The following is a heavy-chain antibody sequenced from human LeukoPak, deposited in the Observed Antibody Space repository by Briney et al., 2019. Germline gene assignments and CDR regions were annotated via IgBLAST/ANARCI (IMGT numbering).Heavy chain of an antibody. Sequence: SVTVSCKASGGTFSSYAISWVRQAPGQGLEWMGGIIPIFGTANYAQKFQGRVTITTDESTSTAYMELSSLGSEDTAVYYCARSAFYGSGSYYDYWGQGTLVTVSS. CDR1: GGTFSSYA. CDR3: ARSAFYGSGSYYDY. CDR2: IIPIFGTA. J-gene: IGHJ4*02. D-gene: IGHD3-10*01. V-gene: IGHV1-69*05.